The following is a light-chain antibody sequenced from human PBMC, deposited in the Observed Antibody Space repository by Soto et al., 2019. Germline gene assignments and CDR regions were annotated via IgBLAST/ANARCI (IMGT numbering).Light chain of an antibody. V-gene: IGLV2-14*01. CDR3: SSFTSSSSLDV. CDR2: EVT. J-gene: IGLJ1*01. Sequence: QSALTQPASVSGSPGQSITISFIGSSSDVGAYNLVSWYQHHPGKAPKLLIYEVTDRPSGVSNRFSGSKSGNTASLTISGLQAEDEAEYYCSSFTSSSSLDVFGPGTKLTVL. CDR1: SSDVGAYNL.